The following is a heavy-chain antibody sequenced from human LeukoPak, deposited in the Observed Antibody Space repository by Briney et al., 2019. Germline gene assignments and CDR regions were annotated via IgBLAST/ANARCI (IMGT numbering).Heavy chain of an antibody. CDR1: GASISSYY. CDR2: ISYSEGS. V-gene: IGHV4-59*08. CDR3: ARLSGSYYGSVDY. D-gene: IGHD1-26*01. Sequence: PSETLSLTCTVSGASISSYYWSWIRQPPGKGLEWIGYISYSEGSNYSPSLESRVTISLDTSKNQFSLKLTSVTATDTAVYYCARLSGSYYGSVDYWGQGSLVTVSS. J-gene: IGHJ4*02.